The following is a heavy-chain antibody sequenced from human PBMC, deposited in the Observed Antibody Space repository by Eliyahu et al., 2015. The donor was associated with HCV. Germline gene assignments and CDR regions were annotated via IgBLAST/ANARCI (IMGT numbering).Heavy chain of an antibody. D-gene: IGHD6-19*01. CDR2: XHYSGST. V-gene: IGHV4-59*01. J-gene: IGHJ5*02. CDR3: ASGGGGIAVAGTGGWFDP. CDR1: GXSXTTYY. Sequence: QVQLQESGPGLVKPSETLSLPGTVSGXSXTTYYWXWXRQPPGKGLEWIGYXHYSGSTNYNPSLKSRVTMSVDTSKNQFSLNLTSVTAADTAVYYCASGGGGIAVAGTGGWFDPWGQGTLVTVSS.